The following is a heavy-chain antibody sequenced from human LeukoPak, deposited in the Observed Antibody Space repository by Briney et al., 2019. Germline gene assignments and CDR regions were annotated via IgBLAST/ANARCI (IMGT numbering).Heavy chain of an antibody. Sequence: SVKVSCKASGGTFSSYAISWVRQAPGQGLEWMGGIIPIFGTANYAQKFQGRVTITADESTSTAYMELSSLRSEDTAVYYCARPGIAAAGTVSFDYWGQGTMVTVSS. J-gene: IGHJ4*02. V-gene: IGHV1-69*13. D-gene: IGHD6-13*01. CDR3: ARPGIAAAGTVSFDY. CDR2: IIPIFGTA. CDR1: GGTFSSYA.